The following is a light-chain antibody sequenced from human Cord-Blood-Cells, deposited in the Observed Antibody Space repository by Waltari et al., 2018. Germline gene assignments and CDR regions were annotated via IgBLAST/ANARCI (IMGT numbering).Light chain of an antibody. V-gene: IGLV3-10*01. CDR2: EDS. Sequence: SSALTQPPSVSVSPGQTARITCSGDALPTNYAYWYQQKSGQAPVLVIYEDSKRPSGIPERFSGSSSGKMATLTISGAQVEDEADYYCYSTDSSGNPWVFGGGTKLTVL. CDR1: ALPTNY. CDR3: YSTDSSGNPWV. J-gene: IGLJ3*02.